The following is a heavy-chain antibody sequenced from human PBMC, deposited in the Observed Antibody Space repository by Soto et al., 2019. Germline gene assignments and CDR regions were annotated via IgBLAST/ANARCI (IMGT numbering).Heavy chain of an antibody. CDR1: GGSISSGGYY. CDR2: IYYSGST. CDR3: ARGWEPPTYYFDY. V-gene: IGHV4-31*03. D-gene: IGHD1-1*01. J-gene: IGHJ4*02. Sequence: QVQLQESGPGLVKPSQTLSLTCTVSGGSISSGGYYWSWIRQHPGKGLEWIGYIYYSGSTYYNPSLQSRVTLSVDTSKNQFSLKLSSVTAADTAVYYCARGWEPPTYYFDYWGQGTLVTVSS.